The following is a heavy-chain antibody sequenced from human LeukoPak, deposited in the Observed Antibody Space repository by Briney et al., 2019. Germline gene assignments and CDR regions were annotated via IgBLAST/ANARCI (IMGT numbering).Heavy chain of an antibody. CDR2: IYPGNSDT. CDR3: ARHYHDYYDSSGYSD. CDR1: GYTFTTYW. D-gene: IGHD3-22*01. V-gene: IGHV5-51*01. J-gene: IGHJ4*02. Sequence: GESLKISCKGYGYTFTTYWIGWVRQMPGKGLEWMGLIYPGNSDTRYSPSFHGQVTISADKSINTAYLQWSSLKASDTAMYYCARHYHDYYDSSGYSDWGQGTLVTVSS.